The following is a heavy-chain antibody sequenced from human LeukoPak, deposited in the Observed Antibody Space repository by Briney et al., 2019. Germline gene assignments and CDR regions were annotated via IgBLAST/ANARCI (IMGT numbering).Heavy chain of an antibody. V-gene: IGHV1-69*05. D-gene: IGHD2-2*01. Sequence: ASGKVSCKASGGTFSSYAISWVRQAPGQGLEWMGGIIPIFGTANYAQKFQGRVTITTDESTSTAYMELSSLRSEDTAVYYCAIQAGIVVVPAAFDIWGQGTMVTVSS. CDR2: IIPIFGTA. CDR3: AIQAGIVVVPAAFDI. CDR1: GGTFSSYA. J-gene: IGHJ3*02.